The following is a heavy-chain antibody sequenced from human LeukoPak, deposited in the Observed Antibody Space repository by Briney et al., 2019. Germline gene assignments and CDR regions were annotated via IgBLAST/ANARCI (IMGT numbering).Heavy chain of an antibody. V-gene: IGHV3-23*01. J-gene: IGHJ4*02. CDR3: TKRGTGGSGSHMDS. Sequence: GGSQRLSCVASGFTFRDYAMNWVRRAPGKGLEWVATISGRTGATYYGDSVKGRFTISRDNSENTLYLQMDSLRVEDTALYYCTKRGTGGSGSHMDSWGQGILVTVSS. CDR2: ISGRTGAT. CDR1: GFTFRDYA. D-gene: IGHD3-10*01.